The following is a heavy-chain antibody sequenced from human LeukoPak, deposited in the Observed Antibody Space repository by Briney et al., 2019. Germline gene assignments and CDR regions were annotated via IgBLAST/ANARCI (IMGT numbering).Heavy chain of an antibody. CDR1: GGTFSSYA. J-gene: IGHJ6*04. D-gene: IGHD2-15*01. Sequence: RASVKVSCKASGGTFSSYAISWVRQAPGQGLEWMGGIIPIFGTANYAQKFQGRATITADKSTSTAYMELSSLRSEDTAVYYCARVLRVFSAAQLPGMDVWGKGTTVTISS. CDR3: ARVLRVFSAAQLPGMDV. CDR2: IIPIFGTA. V-gene: IGHV1-69*06.